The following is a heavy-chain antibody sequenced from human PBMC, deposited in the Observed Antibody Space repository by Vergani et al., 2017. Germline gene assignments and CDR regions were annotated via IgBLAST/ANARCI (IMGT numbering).Heavy chain of an antibody. CDR1: GGSISSGSYY. CDR2: FYTGGGT. J-gene: IGHJ6*02. D-gene: IGHD6-13*01. CDR3: ARDPLYSTTWPFLLLDMDV. V-gene: IGHV4-61*02. Sequence: QVQLQESGPGLVRPSQTLSLTCTVSGGSISSGSYYWSWFRQPAGTGLDWIGRFYTGGGTSYNPSLKSRVTISVDTSKNQFSLQLSSVTAADTAVYYCARDPLYSTTWPFLLLDMDVWGQGTTVTVSS.